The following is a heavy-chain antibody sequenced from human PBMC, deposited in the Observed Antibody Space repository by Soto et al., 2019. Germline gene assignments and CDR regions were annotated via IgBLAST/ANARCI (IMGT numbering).Heavy chain of an antibody. J-gene: IGHJ3*02. CDR3: ARDMYYDFWSGHYEDRGAFDI. CDR1: GFTFSNYW. Sequence: GGSLRLSCTASGFTFSNYWMSWVRQAPGKGLEWVANIKQDGSETYYVDSVMGRFTIYRDNAKSSLYLQMNSLRGEDTAVYYCARDMYYDFWSGHYEDRGAFDIWGQGTVVTVSS. V-gene: IGHV3-7*01. CDR2: IKQDGSET. D-gene: IGHD3-3*01.